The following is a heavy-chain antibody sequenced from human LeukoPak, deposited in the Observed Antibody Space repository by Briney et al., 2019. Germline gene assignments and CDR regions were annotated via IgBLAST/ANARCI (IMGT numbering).Heavy chain of an antibody. Sequence: GGSLRLSCAASGFTVSSNYMNWVRQAPGQGLGWGSVIYSGGSTYYADSVTGRFTISRDNSKNTLYLQINSLRAEDTAVYYCAREAVTRNYFDYWGQGTQVTVSS. CDR1: GFTVSSNY. CDR3: AREAVTRNYFDY. CDR2: IYSGGST. J-gene: IGHJ4*02. D-gene: IGHD4-17*01. V-gene: IGHV3-53*01.